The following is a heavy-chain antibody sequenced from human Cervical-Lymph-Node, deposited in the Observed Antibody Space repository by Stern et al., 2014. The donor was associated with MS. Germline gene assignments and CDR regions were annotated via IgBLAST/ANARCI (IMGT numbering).Heavy chain of an antibody. Sequence: QLQLQESGPGLVKPSETLSLTCAVSGDSISSYTHYWAWLRQPPGKGLDWIGGVYYSGAPYHTRSLKSPVTISVNTSKNPFPLGLNSVTAADTAVYYCAKHACTGAACPFDLWGQGTLVTVSS. D-gene: IGHD2-8*02. V-gene: IGHV4-39*01. CDR1: GDSISSYTHY. J-gene: IGHJ4*02. CDR3: AKHACTGAACPFDL. CDR2: VYYSGAP.